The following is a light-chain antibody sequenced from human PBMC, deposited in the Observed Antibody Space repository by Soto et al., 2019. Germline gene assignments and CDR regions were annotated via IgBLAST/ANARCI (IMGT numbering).Light chain of an antibody. Sequence: QAVVTQPPSASGTPGQRVSLSCSGRSSNIGSNTVNWYQQLPGTAPKVLIYSNDQRPSWIPDRFSGSKSGTSASLAISGLQSDDEADYYCAAWDDSLNGWVFGGGTQLTVL. CDR2: SND. J-gene: IGLJ3*02. CDR1: SSNIGSNT. CDR3: AAWDDSLNGWV. V-gene: IGLV1-44*01.